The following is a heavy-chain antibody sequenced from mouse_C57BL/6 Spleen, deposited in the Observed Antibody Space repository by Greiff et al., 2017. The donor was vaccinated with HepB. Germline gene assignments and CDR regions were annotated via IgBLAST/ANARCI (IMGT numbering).Heavy chain of an antibody. CDR3: AREDYDRTYFDY. CDR1: GYTFTDYN. CDR2: INPNNGGT. Sequence: EVQLQQSGPELVKPGASVKIPCKASGYTFTDYNMDWVKQSHGKSLEWIGDINPNNGGTIYNQKFKGKATLTVDKSSSTAYMELRSLTSEDTAVYYCAREDYDRTYFDYWGQGTTLTVSS. V-gene: IGHV1-18*01. J-gene: IGHJ2*01. D-gene: IGHD2-4*01.